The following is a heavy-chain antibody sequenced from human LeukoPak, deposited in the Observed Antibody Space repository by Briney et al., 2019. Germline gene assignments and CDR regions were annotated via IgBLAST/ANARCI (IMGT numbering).Heavy chain of an antibody. V-gene: IGHV4-59*08. CDR3: ARRPVGTIREAFDI. CDR2: IYYSGST. CDR1: GGSISSYY. J-gene: IGHJ3*02. Sequence: PSETLSLTCTVSGGSISSYYWSWIRQPPGKGLEWIGYIYYSGSTNYNPSLKSRVTISVDTSKNQFSLKLSSVTAAETAVYFCARRPVGTIREAFDIGAKGQWSPSLQ. D-gene: IGHD1-1*01.